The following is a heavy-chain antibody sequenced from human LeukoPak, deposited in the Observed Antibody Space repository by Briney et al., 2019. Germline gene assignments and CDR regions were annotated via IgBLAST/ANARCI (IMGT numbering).Heavy chain of an antibody. CDR3: ARGGYSDYVGYYFDY. Sequence: SETLSLTCSVSGGSMNITPYYWAWIRQAPGKGLEWIGSVYYSGRSYYNPSFQSRVTISGDTSKNQFSLKMNSMTAADTAVYYCARGGYSDYVGYYFDYWGQGTLVTVSS. CDR2: VYYSGRS. J-gene: IGHJ4*02. CDR1: GGSMNITPYY. D-gene: IGHD4-11*01. V-gene: IGHV4-39*07.